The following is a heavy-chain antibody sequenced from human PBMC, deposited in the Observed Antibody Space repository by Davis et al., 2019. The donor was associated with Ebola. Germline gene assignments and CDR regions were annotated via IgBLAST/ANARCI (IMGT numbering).Heavy chain of an antibody. CDR2: ISAYNGNT. V-gene: IGHV1-18*01. CDR1: GYTFTSYG. CDR3: ARLDSSGWSVKFDY. J-gene: IGHJ4*02. Sequence: ASVKVSCKASGYTFTSYGISWVRQAPGQGLEWMGWISAYNGNTDYAQKLQGRVTMTTDTSTSTAYMELRSLRSDDTAVYYCARLDSSGWSVKFDYWGQGTLVTVSS. D-gene: IGHD6-13*01.